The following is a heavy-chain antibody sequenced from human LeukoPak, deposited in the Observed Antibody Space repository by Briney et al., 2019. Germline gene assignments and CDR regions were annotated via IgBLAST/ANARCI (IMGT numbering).Heavy chain of an antibody. D-gene: IGHD5-18*01. J-gene: IGHJ4*02. V-gene: IGHV3-33*08. Sequence: GGSLRLSCAASGFTFSSYSMNWVRQAPGKGLEWVALIWYDGSNKYYADSVKGRFTISRDDSNNTLYLQMNGLRAEDTAVYYCARGRGYGPYYFDYWGQGTLVTVSS. CDR1: GFTFSSYS. CDR3: ARGRGYGPYYFDY. CDR2: IWYDGSNK.